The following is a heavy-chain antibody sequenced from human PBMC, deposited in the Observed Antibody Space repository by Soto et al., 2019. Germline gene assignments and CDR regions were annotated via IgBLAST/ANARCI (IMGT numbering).Heavy chain of an antibody. CDR2: IFWDEDN. V-gene: IGHV2-5*02. CDR1: GFSLSTRGVA. D-gene: IGHD2-15*01. Sequence: QITLKESGPTLVKPTQTLTLTCTFSGFSLSTRGVAVGWFRQPPGKDLEWLDLIFWDEDNWYSPSLKSRLTITDDTSKTHVVLTMTNIAPVDTATYYCAHRPRGYSYYFDYWGQGTLFTVSS. CDR3: AHRPRGYSYYFDY. J-gene: IGHJ4*02.